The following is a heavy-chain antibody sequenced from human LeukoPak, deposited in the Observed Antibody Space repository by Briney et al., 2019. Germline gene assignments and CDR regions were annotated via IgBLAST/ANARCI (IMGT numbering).Heavy chain of an antibody. D-gene: IGHD6-19*01. CDR2: IYHSGST. J-gene: IGHJ4*02. CDR1: GYSISSGYY. Sequence: PSETLSLTCTVSGYSISSGYYWGWIRQPPGKWLEWIGSIYHSGSTYYNPSLKSRVTISVDTSKNQFSLKLSSVTAADTAVYYCARTSSSGLVGGYYFDYWGQGTLVTVSS. CDR3: ARTSSSGLVGGYYFDY. V-gene: IGHV4-38-2*02.